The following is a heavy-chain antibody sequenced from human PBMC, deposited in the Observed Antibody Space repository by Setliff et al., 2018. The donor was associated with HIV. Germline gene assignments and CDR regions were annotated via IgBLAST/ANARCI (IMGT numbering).Heavy chain of an antibody. V-gene: IGHV1-69*13. Sequence: SVKVSCKASGGTFSSYAISWVRRAPGQGLEWMGGIIPIFGTANYAQKFQGRVTITADESTSTAYMELSSLRSEDTAVYYCARVYVDLTKYYNFWSGYPDYWGQGTLVTVSS. J-gene: IGHJ4*02. CDR3: ARVYVDLTKYYNFWSGYPDY. CDR1: GGTFSSYA. CDR2: IIPIFGTA. D-gene: IGHD3-3*01.